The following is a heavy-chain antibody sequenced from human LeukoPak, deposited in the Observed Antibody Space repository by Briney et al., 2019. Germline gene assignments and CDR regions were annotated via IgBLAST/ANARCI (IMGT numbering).Heavy chain of an antibody. CDR2: INPNSGDT. CDR3: ARGSGNDYYGSGPIDKWFDP. J-gene: IGHJ5*02. D-gene: IGHD3-10*01. Sequence: ASVKVSCKASGYIFTGYYMHWVRQAPGQGLEWMGWINPNSGDTNYAQKFQGRVTMTRDTSISTAYMELSRLRSDDTAVYYCARGSGNDYYGSGPIDKWFDPWGQGTLVTVSS. CDR1: GYIFTGYY. V-gene: IGHV1-2*02.